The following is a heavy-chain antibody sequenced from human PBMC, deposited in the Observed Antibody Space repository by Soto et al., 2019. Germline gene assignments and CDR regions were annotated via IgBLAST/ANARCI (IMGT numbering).Heavy chain of an antibody. D-gene: IGHD6-19*01. CDR1: GFTFSSDA. CDR2: ISGSGGGT. J-gene: IGHJ4*02. CDR3: AKGPGPGQWLATGSYYFDY. V-gene: IGHV3-23*01. Sequence: EVQLLDSGGGLVQAGGSLRLSCAASGFTFSSDAMSWVRQGPGKGLGWVSGISGSGGGTYYAGSVKGRFTISRDNSKNTLYLQMNSLRADDTAIYYCAKGPGPGQWLATGSYYFDYWGQGTLVTVSS.